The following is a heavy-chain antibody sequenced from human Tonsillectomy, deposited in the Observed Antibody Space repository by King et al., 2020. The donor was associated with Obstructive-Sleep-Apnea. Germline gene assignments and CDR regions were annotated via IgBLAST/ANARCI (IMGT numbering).Heavy chain of an antibody. Sequence: VQLVESGGGLVQPGGSLRLSCAASGFTFSRYAMTWVRQAPGKGLDWVSVMSGSGDVTYYADSVKGRFTISRDNSKNTLYLQMNSLRADDTAVYYCASPQGISYGGPRYDYAMDVWGQGTTVTVSS. J-gene: IGHJ6*01. CDR2: MSGSGDVT. CDR1: GFTFSRYA. CDR3: ASPQGISYGGPRYDYAMDV. V-gene: IGHV3-23*04. D-gene: IGHD4-23*01.